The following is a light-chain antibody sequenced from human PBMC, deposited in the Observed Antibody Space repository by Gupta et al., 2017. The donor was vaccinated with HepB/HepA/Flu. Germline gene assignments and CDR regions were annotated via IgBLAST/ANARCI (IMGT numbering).Light chain of an antibody. V-gene: IGLV1-47*01. Sequence: QSVLTQPPSASGTPGQRVTISCSGNNSNIGSNYVYWYHQLPGTAPKLLIYRNNQRPSGVPDRFSGSKSGTSASLAISGLRAEDEADYYCAAWDDSLSGWVFGGGNKLTVL. CDR3: AAWDDSLSGWV. CDR1: NSNIGSNY. J-gene: IGLJ3*02. CDR2: RNN.